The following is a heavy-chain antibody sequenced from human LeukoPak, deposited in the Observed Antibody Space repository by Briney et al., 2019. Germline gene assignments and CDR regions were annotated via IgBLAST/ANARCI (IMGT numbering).Heavy chain of an antibody. CDR2: ISYDGSNK. J-gene: IGHJ3*02. D-gene: IGHD6-19*01. CDR1: GFAFSSYG. V-gene: IGHV3-30*18. Sequence: GRSLRLSCAASGFAFSSYGMHWVRQAPGKGLEWVAVISYDGSNKYYAESVKGRFTISRDNSKNTLYLQMNSLRAEDTAVFYCAKDRSGWVEAFDIWGQGTIVTVSS. CDR3: AKDRSGWVEAFDI.